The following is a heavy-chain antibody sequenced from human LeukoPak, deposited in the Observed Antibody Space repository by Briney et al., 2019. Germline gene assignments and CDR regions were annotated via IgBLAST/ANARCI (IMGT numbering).Heavy chain of an antibody. CDR1: AFTFSNTW. Sequence: GRSLRLSCAASAFTFSNTWMSWVRPAPGKGLEWVGRIKSKTDGGTTDYAAPVKGRVTISRDDSKNTLYLQMNSLKTEDTAVYYCTTDVATVNDYWGEGTLVTVSS. CDR2: IKSKTDGGTT. D-gene: IGHD5-12*01. CDR3: TTDVATVNDY. V-gene: IGHV3-15*01. J-gene: IGHJ4*02.